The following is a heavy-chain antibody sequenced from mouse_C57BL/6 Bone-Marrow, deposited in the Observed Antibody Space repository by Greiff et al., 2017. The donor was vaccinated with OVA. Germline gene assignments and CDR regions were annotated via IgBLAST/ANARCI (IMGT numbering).Heavy chain of an antibody. Sequence: EVKLVESGEGLVKPGGSLKLSCAASGFTFSSYAMSWVRQTPEKRLEWVAYISSGGDYTYYADTVKGRFTISRDNARNTLYLHMSSLKSEDTAMYYGTREGRCSAVWGTGTTVTVSS. J-gene: IGHJ1*03. CDR3: TREGRCSAV. V-gene: IGHV5-9-1*02. CDR1: GFTFSSYA. D-gene: IGHD1-1*01. CDR2: ISSGGDYT.